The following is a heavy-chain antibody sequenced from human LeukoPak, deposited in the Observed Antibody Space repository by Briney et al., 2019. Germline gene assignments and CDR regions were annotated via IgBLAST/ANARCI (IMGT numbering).Heavy chain of an antibody. CDR3: AAAYFGMDQYYYGMDV. D-gene: IGHD3-3*01. CDR1: GFTFSGYA. J-gene: IGHJ6*02. CDR2: ISVIGGST. V-gene: IGHV3-23*01. Sequence: GGSLRLSCAASGFTFSGYAMTWVRQAPGKELEWVSSISVIGGSTYYADSVRGRFTISRDNSKNTLYLQMNSLRAEDTAVYYCAAAYFGMDQYYYGMDVWGQGTTVTVSS.